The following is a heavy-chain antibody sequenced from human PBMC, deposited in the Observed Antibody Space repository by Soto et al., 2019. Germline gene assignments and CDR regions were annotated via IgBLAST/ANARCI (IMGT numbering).Heavy chain of an antibody. CDR3: ARVERIAVAGTPLLDFDY. J-gene: IGHJ4*02. Sequence: SETLSLTCTVSGGSVSSGSYYWSWIRQPPGKGLEWIGYIYYSGSTNYNPSLKSRVTISVDTSKNQFSLKLSSVTAADTAVYYCARVERIAVAGTPLLDFDYWGQGTLVTVSS. V-gene: IGHV4-61*01. CDR2: IYYSGST. D-gene: IGHD6-19*01. CDR1: GGSVSSGSYY.